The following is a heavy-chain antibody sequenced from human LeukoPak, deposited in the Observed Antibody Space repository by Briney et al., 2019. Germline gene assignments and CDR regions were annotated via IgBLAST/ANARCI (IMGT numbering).Heavy chain of an antibody. CDR3: ARHDYLYGMDV. D-gene: IGHD4-11*01. Sequence: SETLSLTCTVSGGSISSSSYYWGWIRQPPGKGLEWIGSIYYSGSTNYNPSLKSRVTISVDTSKNQFSLKLSSVTAADTAVYYCARHDYLYGMDVWGQGTTVTVSS. J-gene: IGHJ6*02. CDR1: GGSISSSSYY. CDR2: IYYSGST. V-gene: IGHV4-39*01.